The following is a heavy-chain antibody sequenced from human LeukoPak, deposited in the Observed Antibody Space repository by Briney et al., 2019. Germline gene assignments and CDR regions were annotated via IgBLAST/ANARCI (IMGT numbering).Heavy chain of an antibody. Sequence: ASVKVSCKASGYTFTSYYMHWVRQAPGQGLEWMGWISGYNGNTNYAQKLQDRVTMTTDTSTSTAYMELRSLRSDDTAVYYCARAWNGCSDYWGQGTLVTVSS. J-gene: IGHJ4*02. V-gene: IGHV1-18*04. D-gene: IGHD4/OR15-4a*01. CDR1: GYTFTSYY. CDR3: ARAWNGCSDY. CDR2: ISGYNGNT.